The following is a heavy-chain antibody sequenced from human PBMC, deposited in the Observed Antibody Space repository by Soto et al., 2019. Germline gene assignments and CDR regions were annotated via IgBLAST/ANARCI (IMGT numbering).Heavy chain of an antibody. V-gene: IGHV1-69*13. Sequence: SVKVSCKASGGTFSSYAISWVRQAPGQGLEWMGGIIPIFGTANYAQKFQGRVTITADESTSTAYMELSSLRSEDTAVYYCASPIVGAKSFDYWGRGTLVTVSS. D-gene: IGHD1-26*01. CDR2: IIPIFGTA. CDR1: GGTFSSYA. J-gene: IGHJ4*02. CDR3: ASPIVGAKSFDY.